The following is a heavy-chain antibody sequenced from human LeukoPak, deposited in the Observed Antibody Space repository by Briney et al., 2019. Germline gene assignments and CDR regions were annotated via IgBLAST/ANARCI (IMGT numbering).Heavy chain of an antibody. CDR3: SRGGTISSDYFHN. CDR1: GFTFSSDG. Sequence: GGSLRLSCAASGFTFSSDGLHWVRQAPGKGLEWVTVISYDGSNKYYADSVKGRFTISRDNSKNTLYLQMNSLRAEDTAVYYGSRGGTISSDYFHNWGQGTLVTVSS. CDR2: ISYDGSNK. J-gene: IGHJ1*01. V-gene: IGHV3-30-3*01. D-gene: IGHD2-2*01.